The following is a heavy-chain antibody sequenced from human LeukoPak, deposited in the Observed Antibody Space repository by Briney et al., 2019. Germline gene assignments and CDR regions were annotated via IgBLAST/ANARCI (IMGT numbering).Heavy chain of an antibody. Sequence: SETLSLTCTVSGGSMNNYYWSWIRQPPGKGLEWIGYIYYSGNAYYNPSLKSRVTMSVDTSKSQFYLKMYSVTAADTAVYYCAGGSHYWGQGTLVTVSS. V-gene: IGHV4-59*04. J-gene: IGHJ4*02. CDR1: GGSMNNYY. D-gene: IGHD3-16*01. CDR3: AGGSHY. CDR2: IYYSGNA.